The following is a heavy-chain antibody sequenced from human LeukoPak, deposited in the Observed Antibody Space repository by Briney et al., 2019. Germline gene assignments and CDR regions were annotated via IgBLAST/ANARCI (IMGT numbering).Heavy chain of an antibody. CDR3: ARAGLVAVADIDY. CDR1: GFTFSSYS. J-gene: IGHJ4*02. D-gene: IGHD6-19*01. Sequence: GGSLRLSCAASGFTFSSYSMNWVRQAPGKGLEWVSSISSSSSYIYYADSVKGRFTISRDNAKNSLYLQMNSLRAEDTAVYYCARAGLVAVADIDYWGQGTLVTVSS. CDR2: ISSSSSYI. V-gene: IGHV3-21*01.